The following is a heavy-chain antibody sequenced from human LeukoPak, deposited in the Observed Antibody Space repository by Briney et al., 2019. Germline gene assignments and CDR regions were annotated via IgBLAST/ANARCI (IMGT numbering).Heavy chain of an antibody. Sequence: GGSLRLSCTAFGFTFSSYWMSWVRQAPGKGLEWVANIKEDGSGKYYVDSVKGRFTISRDNAKNSLYLHMNSLRAEDTAVYYCARVYSSGWYNVWGQGTMVTVSS. CDR1: GFTFSSYW. CDR3: ARVYSSGWYNV. V-gene: IGHV3-7*01. J-gene: IGHJ3*01. CDR2: IKEDGSGK. D-gene: IGHD6-19*01.